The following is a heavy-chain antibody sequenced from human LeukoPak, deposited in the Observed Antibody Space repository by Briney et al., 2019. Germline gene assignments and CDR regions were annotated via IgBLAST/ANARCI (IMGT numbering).Heavy chain of an antibody. V-gene: IGHV1-2*04. CDR1: GYTFTGYY. Sequence: ASVKVSCKASGYTFTGYYIHWVRQAPGQGLEWMGWINPNSGGTNYAQKFQGWVTMTRDTSISTAYMELSRLRSDDTAVCYCARVRGVTTLGYWGQGTLVTVSS. CDR2: INPNSGGT. CDR3: ARVRGVTTLGY. D-gene: IGHD4-17*01. J-gene: IGHJ4*02.